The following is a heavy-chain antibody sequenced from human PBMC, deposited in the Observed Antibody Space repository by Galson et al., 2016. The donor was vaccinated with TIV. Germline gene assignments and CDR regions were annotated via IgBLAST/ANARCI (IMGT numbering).Heavy chain of an antibody. Sequence: SLRLSCAASGFTFSSYALTWVRQAPGKGLEWVAAITGGGGSSYYADSVKGRFTISRHTSTTMFYPQLNSLRAEDTAVYYCAKVPSSSFSYYYGIDVWGQGTTVTVA. J-gene: IGHJ6*02. CDR2: ITGGGGSS. CDR3: AKVPSSSFSYYYGIDV. D-gene: IGHD6-19*01. CDR1: GFTFSSYA. V-gene: IGHV3-23*01.